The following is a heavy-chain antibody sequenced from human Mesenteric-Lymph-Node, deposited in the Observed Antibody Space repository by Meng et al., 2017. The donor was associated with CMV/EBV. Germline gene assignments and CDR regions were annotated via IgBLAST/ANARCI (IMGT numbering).Heavy chain of an antibody. Sequence: QVQLVEPGGDVVQPWRALRFSCAAAGFTFSSYAMHWVRQAPGKGLEWVAVISYDGSNKYYADSVKGRFTISRDNSKNTLYPQMNSLRAEDTAVYYCARVKWGITGTTWGQGTLVTVSS. CDR1: GFTFSSYA. CDR3: ARVKWGITGTT. J-gene: IGHJ5*02. V-gene: IGHV3-30*04. CDR2: ISYDGSNK. D-gene: IGHD1-20*01.